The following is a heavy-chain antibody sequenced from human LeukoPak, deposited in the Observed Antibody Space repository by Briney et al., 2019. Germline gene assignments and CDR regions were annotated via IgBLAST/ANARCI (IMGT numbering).Heavy chain of an antibody. V-gene: IGHV4-30-4*01. J-gene: IGHJ6*02. CDR3: ARGRGGSCYSVCDYYYGMDV. Sequence: PSQTLSLTCTVSGGSISSGDYYWSWIRQPPGKGLEWLGYIYYSGSTYYNPSLKSRVTISVDTSKNQFSLKLSSVTAADTAVYYCARGRGGSCYSVCDYYYGMDVWGQGTTVTVSS. CDR2: IYYSGST. D-gene: IGHD2-15*01. CDR1: GGSISSGDYY.